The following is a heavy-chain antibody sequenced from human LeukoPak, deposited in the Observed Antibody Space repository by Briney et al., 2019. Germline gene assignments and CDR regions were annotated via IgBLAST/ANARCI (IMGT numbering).Heavy chain of an antibody. V-gene: IGHV3-21*01. D-gene: IGHD5-24*01. J-gene: IGHJ4*02. CDR2: IGSSTSYI. CDR3: ARDQGWLQLPVYFDY. Sequence: GGSLRLSCAASGFSFSNYSMNWVRQAPGKGLEWVSSIGSSTSYIYYADSVKGRFTISRDNAKNSVYPQMNSLRAEDTAVYYCARDQGWLQLPVYFDYWGQGTLVTVSS. CDR1: GFSFSNYS.